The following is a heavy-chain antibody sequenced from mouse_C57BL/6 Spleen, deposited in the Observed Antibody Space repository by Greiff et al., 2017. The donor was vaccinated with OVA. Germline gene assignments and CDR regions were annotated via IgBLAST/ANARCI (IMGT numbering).Heavy chain of an antibody. J-gene: IGHJ3*01. CDR2: ISYDGSN. CDR3: ARENWDEFAY. Sequence: EVKLLESGPGLVKPSQSLSLTCSVTGYSITSGYYWNWIRQFPGNKLEWMGYISYDGSNNYNPSLKNRISITRDTSKNQFFLKLNSVTTEDTATYYCARENWDEFAYWGQGTLVTVSA. CDR1: GYSITSGYY. V-gene: IGHV3-6*01. D-gene: IGHD4-1*01.